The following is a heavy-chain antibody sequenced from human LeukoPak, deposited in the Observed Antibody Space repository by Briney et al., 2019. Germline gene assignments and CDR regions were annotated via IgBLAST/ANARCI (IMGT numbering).Heavy chain of an antibody. V-gene: IGHV3-21*01. D-gene: IGHD4-17*01. CDR2: ISSSSTYI. J-gene: IGHJ4*02. CDR1: GFTFSSYN. Sequence: GGSLRLSRAASGFTFSSYNMNWVRQAPGKGLEWVSSISSSSTYIYYADSVKGRFTISRDNAKNSLYLQMNSLRAEDTAVYYCARDNSWNGDYGGPYFDYWGQGTLVTVSS. CDR3: ARDNSWNGDYGGPYFDY.